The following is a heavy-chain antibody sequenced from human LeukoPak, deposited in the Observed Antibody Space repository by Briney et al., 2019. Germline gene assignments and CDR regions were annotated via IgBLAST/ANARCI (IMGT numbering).Heavy chain of an antibody. J-gene: IGHJ5*02. Sequence: SETLSLTCTVSGASISNFYWSWIRQSAGKGLEWVGRISPSGTTDYNPSLKSRLTMSLDTSKNQFSLKLRSVTAADTAVYYCARPIANWFDPWGQGILVTVSS. CDR3: ARPIANWFDP. D-gene: IGHD6-13*01. CDR1: GASISNFY. V-gene: IGHV4-4*07. CDR2: ISPSGTT.